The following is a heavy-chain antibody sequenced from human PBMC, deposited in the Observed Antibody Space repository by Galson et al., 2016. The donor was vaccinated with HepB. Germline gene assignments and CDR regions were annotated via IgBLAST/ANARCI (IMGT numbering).Heavy chain of an antibody. Sequence: SLRLSCAVSGFTVSNNYMSWVRQTPGKGLEWVSLIYSGGATHYADSVKGRFTISRDNSKNTLSFQMNGLRAEDTAVYYCMGGPFGVRIWGQGTAVTVSS. D-gene: IGHD3-3*01. CDR3: MGGPFGVRI. CDR1: GFTVSNNY. J-gene: IGHJ3*02. CDR2: IYSGGAT. V-gene: IGHV3-66*01.